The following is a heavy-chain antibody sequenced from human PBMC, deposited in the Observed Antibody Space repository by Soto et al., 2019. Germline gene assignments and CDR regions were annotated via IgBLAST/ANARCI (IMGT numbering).Heavy chain of an antibody. CDR1: GFTFSSYA. D-gene: IGHD2-2*01. J-gene: IGHJ3*02. CDR2: ISGSGGSK. Sequence: GGSLRLSCAASGFTFSSYAMCWVRQAPGKGLEWVSGISGSGGSKYSADSVKGRFTISRDTSKNTLYLLMNSLRADDTAVYYCATVSSSMWSDAFDIWGRGTMVTVSS. CDR3: ATVSSSMWSDAFDI. V-gene: IGHV3-23*01.